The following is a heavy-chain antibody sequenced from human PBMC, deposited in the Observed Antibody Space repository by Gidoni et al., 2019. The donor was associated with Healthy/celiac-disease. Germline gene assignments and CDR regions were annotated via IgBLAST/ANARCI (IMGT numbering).Heavy chain of an antibody. Sequence: QVQLVQSGAEVTKPGSSVTVSCKASGGTFSSYAISWVRQAPGQGLEWMGGIIPIFGTANYAQKFQGRVTITADESTSTAYMELSSLRSEDTAVYYCASKGPGGDGMDVWGQGTTVTVSS. D-gene: IGHD1-26*01. CDR2: IIPIFGTA. V-gene: IGHV1-69*01. CDR1: GGTFSSYA. CDR3: ASKGPGGDGMDV. J-gene: IGHJ6*02.